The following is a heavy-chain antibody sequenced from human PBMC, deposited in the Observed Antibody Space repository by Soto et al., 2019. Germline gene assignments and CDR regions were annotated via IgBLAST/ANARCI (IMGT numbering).Heavy chain of an antibody. Sequence: GSLRLSCAASGFTFSSYWMHWVRQAPGKGLVWVSRINSDGSSTSYADSVKGRFTISRDNAKNTLYLQMNSLRAEDTAVYYCARDRGVRYYDFWSGSPNWFDPWGQGTPVTVSS. CDR2: INSDGSST. V-gene: IGHV3-74*01. D-gene: IGHD3-3*01. J-gene: IGHJ5*02. CDR1: GFTFSSYW. CDR3: ARDRGVRYYDFWSGSPNWFDP.